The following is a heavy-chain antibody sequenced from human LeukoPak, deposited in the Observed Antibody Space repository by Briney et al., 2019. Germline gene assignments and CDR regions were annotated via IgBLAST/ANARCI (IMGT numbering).Heavy chain of an antibody. V-gene: IGHV5-51*01. CDR2: IYPGDSDT. J-gene: IGHJ6*02. CDR3: ARHGSYYYYYYGMDV. CDR1: GYSFTSYW. Sequence: GESLKISCKGSGYSFTSYWIGWVRQMPGKGLEWMGIIYPGDSDTRYSSSFQGQVTISADKSISTAYLQWSSLKASDTAMYYCARHGSYYYYYYGMDVWGQGTTVTVSS.